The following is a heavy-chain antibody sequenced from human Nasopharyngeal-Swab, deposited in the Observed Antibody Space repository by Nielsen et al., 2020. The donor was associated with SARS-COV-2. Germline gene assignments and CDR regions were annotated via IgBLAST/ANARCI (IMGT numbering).Heavy chain of an antibody. CDR1: GASISSSNYY. Sequence: GSLRLSCTVSGASISSSNYYWGWIRQPPGKGLEWIGPIYYSGNTYFNPSLKSRVTMSVDTSKHQFSLNISSVTAADTALYYCARHSSGWSFDYWDHGTLVTVSS. J-gene: IGHJ4*01. V-gene: IGHV4-39*01. CDR3: ARHSSGWSFDY. D-gene: IGHD6-19*01. CDR2: IYYSGNT.